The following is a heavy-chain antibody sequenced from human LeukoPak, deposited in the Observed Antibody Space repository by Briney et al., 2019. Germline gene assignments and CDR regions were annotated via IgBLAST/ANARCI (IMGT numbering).Heavy chain of an antibody. CDR1: GFTVSSNY. CDR3: ARDRGVGATPHYYYYGMDV. D-gene: IGHD1-26*01. Sequence: GGSLRLSCAASGFTVSSNYMSWVRQAPGKGLEWVSVIYSGGSTYYADSVKGRFTISRDNSKNTLYLQMNSLRAEDTAVYYCARDRGVGATPHYYYYGMDVWGQGTTVTVSS. J-gene: IGHJ6*02. V-gene: IGHV3-66*01. CDR2: IYSGGST.